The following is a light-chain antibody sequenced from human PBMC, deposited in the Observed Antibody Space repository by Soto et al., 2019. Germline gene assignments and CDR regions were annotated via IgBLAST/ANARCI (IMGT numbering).Light chain of an antibody. J-gene: IGLJ1*01. CDR1: SSDVGTYNH. Sequence: QSALTQPPAASGSPGQSVTISCSGTSSDVGTYNHVSWYQQHPGNAPKLMIYEVSTRPSGVPDRVSGSKSGNTASLTVSGLQAEDEADYYCSSYADSNNYVFGTGTKLTVL. CDR3: SSYADSNNYV. V-gene: IGLV2-8*01. CDR2: EVS.